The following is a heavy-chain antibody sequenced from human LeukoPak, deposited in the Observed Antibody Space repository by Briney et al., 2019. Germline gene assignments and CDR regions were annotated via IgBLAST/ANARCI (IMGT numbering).Heavy chain of an antibody. CDR3: ARDRAAADLDY. J-gene: IGHJ4*02. D-gene: IGHD6-13*01. Sequence: GGSLRLSCVASGFTFSSYGMHWVRQAPGKGLEWVAVIWYDGSNKFYADSVKGRFTISRDNSKNTLYLQMNSLRAEDTAVYYCARDRAAADLDYWGQGTLVTVSS. CDR2: IWYDGSNK. CDR1: GFTFSSYG. V-gene: IGHV3-33*01.